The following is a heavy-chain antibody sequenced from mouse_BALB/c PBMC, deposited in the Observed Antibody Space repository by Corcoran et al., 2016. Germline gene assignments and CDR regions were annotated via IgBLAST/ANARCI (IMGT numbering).Heavy chain of an antibody. CDR1: GYTFTNYG. D-gene: IGHD4-1*01. V-gene: IGHV9-1*02. J-gene: IGHJ1*01. CDR3: AKLTGTLYWYFDV. Sequence: QIQLVQSGPELKKPGETVKISCKASGYTFTNYGMNWVKQAPGKGLKWMGWINTYTGEPTYADDFKGRFAFSLETSASTAYLQINNLKNEDMATYFCAKLTGTLYWYFDVWGAGTTVTVSS. CDR2: INTYTGEP.